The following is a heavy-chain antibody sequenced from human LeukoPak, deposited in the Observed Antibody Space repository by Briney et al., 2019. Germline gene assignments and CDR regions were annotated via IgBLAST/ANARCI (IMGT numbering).Heavy chain of an antibody. D-gene: IGHD3-9*01. CDR3: ARGYYDILTGYYLFDP. CDR2: IYHSGST. Sequence: PSETLSLTCTVSGYSISSGYYWGWIRQPPGKGLEWIGSIYHSGSTYYNPSLKSRVTISVDTSKNQFSLKLSSVTAADTAVYYCARGYYDILTGYYLFDPWGQGTLVTVSS. CDR1: GYSISSGYY. V-gene: IGHV4-38-2*02. J-gene: IGHJ5*02.